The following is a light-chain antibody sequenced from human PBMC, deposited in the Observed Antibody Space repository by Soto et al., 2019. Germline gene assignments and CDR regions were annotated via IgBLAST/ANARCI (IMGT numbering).Light chain of an antibody. V-gene: IGKV1-5*03. CDR1: QSISSW. CDR2: KAS. CDR3: QHYNSYSCT. Sequence: DIQMTQSPSTLSASVGDRVTITCRASQSISSWLAWYQQKPGKAPKLLISKASSLESGVPSRFSGSGSGTEFTLTISSLQPDDFATYYCQHYNSYSCTFGQGTKLEI. J-gene: IGKJ2*02.